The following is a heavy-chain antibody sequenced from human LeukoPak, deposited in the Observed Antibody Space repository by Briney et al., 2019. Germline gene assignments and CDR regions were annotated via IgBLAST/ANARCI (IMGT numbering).Heavy chain of an antibody. Sequence: GGSLRLSCAASGFTFDDYGMSWVRHAPGKGLEWVSGINWNGGSTGYADSVKGRFTISRDNAKNSLYLQMNSLRAEDTAVYYCAELGITMVGGVWGKGTTVTISS. CDR3: AELGITMVGGV. J-gene: IGHJ6*04. CDR2: INWNGGST. D-gene: IGHD3-10*02. CDR1: GFTFDDYG. V-gene: IGHV3-20*04.